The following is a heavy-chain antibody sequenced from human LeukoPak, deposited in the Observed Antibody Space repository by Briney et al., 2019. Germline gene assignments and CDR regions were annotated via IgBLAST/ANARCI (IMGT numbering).Heavy chain of an antibody. V-gene: IGHV1-2*02. CDR3: ARGQSLNDY. CDR2: INPNSGGA. Sequence: ASVKVSCKASGYTFTEYYMHWVRQAPGQGLEWMGWINPNSGGANYAEKFQGRVTMTRDTSISTAYMELSRLSYDDTALYYCARGQSLNDYWGQGTLVTVSS. CDR1: GYTFTEYY. J-gene: IGHJ4*02.